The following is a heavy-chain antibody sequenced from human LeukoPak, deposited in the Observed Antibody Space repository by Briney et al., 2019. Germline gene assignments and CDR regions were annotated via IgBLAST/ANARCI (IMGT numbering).Heavy chain of an antibody. CDR3: AREGGGDCYSQCPDY. D-gene: IGHD2-21*02. J-gene: IGHJ4*02. Sequence: SETLSLTCTVSGGSISSSSYYWGWIRQPPRKGLGCMGSIYYSGSTYCNPSLKSRVTISVDTSKNQFSLNLSSVTAADTAVYYCAREGGGDCYSQCPDYWGQGTLVTVSS. V-gene: IGHV4-39*07. CDR2: IYYSGST. CDR1: GGSISSSSYY.